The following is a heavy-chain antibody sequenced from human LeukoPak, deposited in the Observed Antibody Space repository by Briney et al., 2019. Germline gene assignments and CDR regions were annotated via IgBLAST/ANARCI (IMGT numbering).Heavy chain of an antibody. CDR1: GGSISSSSYY. D-gene: IGHD3-22*01. CDR3: VRPGLHTYYYDSSGAFDI. J-gene: IGHJ3*02. V-gene: IGHV4-39*01. Sequence: SETLSLTCTVSGGSISSSSYYWGWIRQPPGKGLEWIGSIYYSGSTYYNPSLKSRVTISVDTSKNQFSLKLSSVTAADTAVYYCVRPGLHTYYYDSSGAFDIWGQGTMVTVSS. CDR2: IYYSGST.